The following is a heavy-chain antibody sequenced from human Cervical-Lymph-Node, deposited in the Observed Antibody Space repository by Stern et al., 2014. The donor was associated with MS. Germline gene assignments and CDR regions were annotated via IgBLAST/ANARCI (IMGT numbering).Heavy chain of an antibody. CDR2: IIPIFGTA. D-gene: IGHD5-18*01. CDR1: GGTFSSYA. Sequence: QVQLVQSGAEVKKPGSSGKVSCKASGGTFSSYAISWVRQAPGQGLEWMGGIIPIFGTANYAQKFQGRVTITADESTSTAYMELSSLRSEDTAVYYCARDKVGYSYGLGLFVSPFDYWGQGTLVTVSS. V-gene: IGHV1-69*01. CDR3: ARDKVGYSYGLGLFVSPFDY. J-gene: IGHJ4*02.